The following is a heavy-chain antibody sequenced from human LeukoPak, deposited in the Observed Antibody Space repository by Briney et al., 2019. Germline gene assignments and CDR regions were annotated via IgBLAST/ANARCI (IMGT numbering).Heavy chain of an antibody. Sequence: SETLSLTCAVYGGSFRGYYWSWIRQPPGKGLEWIGEINHSGSTNYNPSLKSRVTISVDTSKNQFSLKLSSVTAADTAVYYCARRSLWYTDHTRNSAVYYFDYWGQGTLVTVSS. CDR1: GGSFRGYY. V-gene: IGHV4-34*01. CDR3: ARRSLWYTDHTRNSAVYYFDY. J-gene: IGHJ4*02. D-gene: IGHD1-14*01. CDR2: INHSGST.